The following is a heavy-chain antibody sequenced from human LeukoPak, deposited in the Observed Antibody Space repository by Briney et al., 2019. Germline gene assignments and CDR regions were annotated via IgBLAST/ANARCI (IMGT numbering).Heavy chain of an antibody. D-gene: IGHD3-22*01. CDR1: GGSFSGYY. CDR3: AITGYYDSSGSYYFDY. CDR2: INHSGST. Sequence: SETLSLTCAVYGGSFSGYYWSWIRQPPGKGLEWSGEINHSGSTNYNPSLKSRVTISVDTSKNQFSLKLSSVTAADTAVYYCAITGYYDSSGSYYFDYWGQGTLVTVSS. J-gene: IGHJ4*02. V-gene: IGHV4-34*01.